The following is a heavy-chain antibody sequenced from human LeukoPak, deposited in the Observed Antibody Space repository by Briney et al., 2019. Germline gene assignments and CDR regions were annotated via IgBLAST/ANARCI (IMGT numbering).Heavy chain of an antibody. CDR3: ARDMGMVRGDY. D-gene: IGHD6-13*01. Sequence: GRSLRLSRAASGFTFSSYGMHWVRQAPGKGLEWVAVIWYDGSNKYYADSVKGRFTISRDNSKNTLYLQMNSLRAEDTAVYYCARDMGMVRGDYWGQGTLVTVSS. V-gene: IGHV3-33*01. CDR2: IWYDGSNK. CDR1: GFTFSSYG. J-gene: IGHJ4*02.